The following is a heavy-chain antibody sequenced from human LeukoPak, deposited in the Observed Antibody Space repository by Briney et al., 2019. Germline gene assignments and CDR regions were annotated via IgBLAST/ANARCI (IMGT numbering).Heavy chain of an antibody. J-gene: IGHJ6*02. CDR2: VYHSGST. CDR1: DGSIKSNNW. CDR3: ARFCNGPGWLSGYYCAIDV. V-gene: IGHV4-4*02. D-gene: IGHD3-3*01. Sequence: PSGTLSLTCAVSDGSIKSNNWWSWVRQPPGKGLEWIGEVYHSGSTHYNPSLESRVTVSVDKSKNRFSLDLSSVTAADTAVYYCARFCNGPGWLSGYYCAIDVWGQGTTVTVSS.